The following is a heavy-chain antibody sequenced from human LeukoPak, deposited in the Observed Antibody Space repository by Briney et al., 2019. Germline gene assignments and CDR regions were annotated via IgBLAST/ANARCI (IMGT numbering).Heavy chain of an antibody. CDR1: GFIFSIYG. V-gene: IGHV3-30*02. CDR2: IWNDGSNK. J-gene: IGHJ4*02. D-gene: IGHD2-2*01. CDR3: AKDDADYCSSTSCYVY. Sequence: GGSLRLSCAASGFIFSIYGMHWVRQAPGKGLEWVAVIWNDGSNKYYADSVKGRVTISRDNSKNTLYLQMNSLRAEDTAVYYCAKDDADYCSSTSCYVYWGQGTLVTVSS.